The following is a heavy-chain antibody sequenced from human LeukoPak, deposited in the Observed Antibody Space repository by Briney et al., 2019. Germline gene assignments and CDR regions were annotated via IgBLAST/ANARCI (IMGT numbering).Heavy chain of an antibody. J-gene: IGHJ6*02. CDR1: GFTFSSYS. CDR3: AREGGRVVVPAAILPRLSNGMDV. V-gene: IGHV3-21*01. Sequence: GGSLRLSCAASGFTFSSYSMNWVRQAPGKGLEWVSSISSSSSYIHYADSVKGRFTISRDNAKNSLYLQMNSLRAEDTAVYYCAREGGRVVVPAAILPRLSNGMDVWGQGTTVTVSS. D-gene: IGHD2-2*02. CDR2: ISSSSSYI.